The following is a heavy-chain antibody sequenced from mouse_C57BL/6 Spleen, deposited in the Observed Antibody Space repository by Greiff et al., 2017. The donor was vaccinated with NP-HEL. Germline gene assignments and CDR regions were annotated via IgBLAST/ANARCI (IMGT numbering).Heavy chain of an antibody. V-gene: IGHV1-54*01. Sequence: QVQLKESGAELVRPGTSVKVSCKASGYAFTNYLIEWVKQRPGQGLEWIGVINPGSGGTNYNEKFKGKATLTAGKSSNTAYMQVSSLTSEDSAVYCCARSGAYYSNYDPWFADWGQGTLVTVSA. CDR3: ARSGAYYSNYDPWFAD. J-gene: IGHJ3*01. CDR2: INPGSGGT. D-gene: IGHD2-5*01. CDR1: GYAFTNYL.